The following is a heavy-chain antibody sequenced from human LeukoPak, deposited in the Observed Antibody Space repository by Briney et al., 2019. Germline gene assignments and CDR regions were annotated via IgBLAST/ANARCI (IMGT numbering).Heavy chain of an antibody. CDR3: ARAHPDYGDYGVDY. V-gene: IGHV3-53*01. Sequence: GGSLRLSCAASGFXISNNYMSWVRQAPGKGLKWVSVIYSGGTTSYADSVKARFTISRDNSRNTLYLQMNSLRAEDMAVYYCARAHPDYGDYGVDYWGQGTLVSVSS. D-gene: IGHD4-17*01. CDR1: GFXISNNY. CDR2: IYSGGTT. J-gene: IGHJ4*02.